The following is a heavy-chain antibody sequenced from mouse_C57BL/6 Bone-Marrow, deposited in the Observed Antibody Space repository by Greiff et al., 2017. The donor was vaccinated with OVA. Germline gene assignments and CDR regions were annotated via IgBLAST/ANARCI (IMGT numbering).Heavy chain of an antibody. Sequence: EVQGVESGGDLVKPGGSLKLSCAASGFTFSSYGMSWVRQTPDKRLGWVATISSGGSYTYYPASVKGRFTISRDNAKNTLYLQMSSLKSEDTAMYYCASGRYDYDSFYAMDYWGQGTSVTVSS. J-gene: IGHJ4*01. CDR3: ASGRYDYDSFYAMDY. CDR1: GFTFSSYG. CDR2: ISSGGSYT. V-gene: IGHV5-6*01. D-gene: IGHD2-4*01.